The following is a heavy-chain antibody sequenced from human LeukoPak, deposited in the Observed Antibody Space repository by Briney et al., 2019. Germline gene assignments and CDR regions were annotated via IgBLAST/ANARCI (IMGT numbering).Heavy chain of an antibody. CDR3: ATNRGYSYGYRARKYYYYMDV. D-gene: IGHD5-18*01. Sequence: VKVXXXVSGYTLTELSMHWVRQAPGKGLEWMGGFDPEDGETIYAQKFQGRVTMTEDTSTDTAYMELSSLRSEDTAVYYCATNRGYSYGYRARKYYYYMDVWGKGTTVTVSS. CDR1: GYTLTELS. CDR2: FDPEDGET. V-gene: IGHV1-24*01. J-gene: IGHJ6*03.